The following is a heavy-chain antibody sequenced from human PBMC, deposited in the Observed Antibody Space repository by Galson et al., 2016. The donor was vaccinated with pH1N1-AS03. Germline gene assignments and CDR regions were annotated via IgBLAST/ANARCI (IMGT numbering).Heavy chain of an antibody. D-gene: IGHD5-24*01. CDR1: GLSVAKNY. Sequence: SLRLSCAVSGLSVAKNYMSRVRQAPGKGLEWVSSIYTGGDTFYTDSVRGRFTISRDDSKNTLYLQMNSLRAADTAMYYCARVDSSTYSDGWVPFDYWGQGTWVTVSS. J-gene: IGHJ4*02. V-gene: IGHV3-53*01. CDR3: ARVDSSTYSDGWVPFDY. CDR2: IYTGGDT.